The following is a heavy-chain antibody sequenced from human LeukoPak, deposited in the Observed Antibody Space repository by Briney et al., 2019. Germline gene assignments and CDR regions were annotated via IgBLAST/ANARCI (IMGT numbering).Heavy chain of an antibody. CDR1: GFTFSSYE. CDR2: ISSSGSTI. J-gene: IGHJ6*02. D-gene: IGHD1-1*01. V-gene: IGHV3-48*03. Sequence: GGSLRLSCAASGFTFSSYEMNWVRQAPGKGLEWVSYISSSGSTIYYADSVKGRFTISRDNAKNSLYLQMNSLRAEDTAVYYCARVRETTFNYYYGMDVWGQGTTVTVSS. CDR3: ARVRETTFNYYYGMDV.